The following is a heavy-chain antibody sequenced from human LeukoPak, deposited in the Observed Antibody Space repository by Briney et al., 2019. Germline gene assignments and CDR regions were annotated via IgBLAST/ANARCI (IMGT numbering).Heavy chain of an antibody. J-gene: IGHJ5*02. Sequence: GGSLRLSCAASGFTFSSYAMSWVRQAPGKGLEWVSAISGSGGSTYYADSVKGRFTISRDNSKNTLYLQMNSLRAEDTAVYYCAKGKGRAAAGTCAWFDPWGQGALVTVSS. CDR2: ISGSGGST. CDR3: AKGKGRAAAGTCAWFDP. D-gene: IGHD6-13*01. V-gene: IGHV3-23*01. CDR1: GFTFSSYA.